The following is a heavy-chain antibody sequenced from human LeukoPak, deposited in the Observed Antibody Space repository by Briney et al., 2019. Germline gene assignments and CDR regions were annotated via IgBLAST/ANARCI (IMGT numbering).Heavy chain of an antibody. CDR3: ARGRYCSADICSGGDAFDI. CDR2: IYTRGST. V-gene: IGHV4-4*07. CDR1: GGSINNYY. Sequence: SETLSLTCTVPGGSINNYYWSWLRQPAGKGLEWIGRIYTRGSTNYNPSLKSRVTMSVDTSKNQFSLKRSSVTAADTAVYYCARGRYCSADICSGGDAFDIWGQGTMVSVSS. J-gene: IGHJ3*02. D-gene: IGHD2-15*01.